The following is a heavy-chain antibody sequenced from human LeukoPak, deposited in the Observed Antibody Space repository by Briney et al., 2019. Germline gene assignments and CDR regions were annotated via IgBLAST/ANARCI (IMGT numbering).Heavy chain of an antibody. CDR2: IKPDVSEI. V-gene: IGHV3-7*01. D-gene: IGHD1-26*01. J-gene: IGHJ3*02. Sequence: GGSLRLSCAASGFTFSSCGMGRVRQAPGKGLEWVANIKPDVSEIYYVDSVKGRFTISRDNAKNYLYLQMNSLRAEDTAVYYCASAQELTDAFDIWGQGTMVTVSS. CDR1: GFTFSSCG. CDR3: ASAQELTDAFDI.